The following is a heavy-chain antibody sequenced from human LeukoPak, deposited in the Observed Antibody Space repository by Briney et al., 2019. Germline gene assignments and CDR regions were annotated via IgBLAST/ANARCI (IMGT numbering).Heavy chain of an antibody. D-gene: IGHD2-2*02. V-gene: IGHV4-31*03. CDR1: GGSISSGGYY. CDR3: ARTYCSSTSCYNVFDI. CDR2: IYYSGST. Sequence: SETLSLTCTVSGGSISSGGYYWSWIRQHPGKGLEWIGYIYYSGSTYYNPFLKSRVTISVDTSKNQFSLKLSSVTAADTAVFYCARTYCSSTSCYNVFDIWGQGTMVTVSS. J-gene: IGHJ3*02.